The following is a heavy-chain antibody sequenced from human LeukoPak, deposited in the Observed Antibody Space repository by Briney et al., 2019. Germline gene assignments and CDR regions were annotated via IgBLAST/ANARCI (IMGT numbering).Heavy chain of an antibody. CDR1: GGSFSGYY. CDR2: INHSGST. D-gene: IGHD3-3*01. CDR3: ARGPLRSGYYRPNWFDP. J-gene: IGHJ5*02. Sequence: SETLSLTCAVYGGSFSGYYWSWIRQPPGRGLEWIGEINHSGSTNYNPSLKSRVTISVDTSKNQFSLRLSSVTAADTAVYYCARGPLRSGYYRPNWFDPWGQGTLVTVSS. V-gene: IGHV4-34*01.